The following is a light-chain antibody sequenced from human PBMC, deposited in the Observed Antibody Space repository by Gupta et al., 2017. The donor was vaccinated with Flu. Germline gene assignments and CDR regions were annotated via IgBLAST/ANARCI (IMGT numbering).Light chain of an antibody. J-gene: IGLJ3*02. CDR2: GNS. Sequence: QSVLTQPPSLSGAPGQRVTMSCAGSISNIGAGYAVHWYQQLPGTAPKLLIYGNSNRPSGVPDRFSGSKSGTSASLAITGLQAEDEADYYCQSYDSSLSGSVFGGGTKLTVL. CDR3: QSYDSSLSGSV. CDR1: ISNIGAGYA. V-gene: IGLV1-40*01.